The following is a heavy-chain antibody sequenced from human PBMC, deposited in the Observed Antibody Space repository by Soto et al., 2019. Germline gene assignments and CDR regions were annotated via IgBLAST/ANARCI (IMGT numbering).Heavy chain of an antibody. J-gene: IGHJ4*02. CDR3: AREGGGTCLDS. Sequence: QVQLVESGGGVVQPGRSLRLSCAASGFTFSTYGMHWVRQAPGRGLEWVAVVWYDGSNKFYADSVKGRFTISRDNSHNTVYLQMGSLRDEDTAVYYCAREGGGTCLDSWGQGTLVTVSS. CDR2: VWYDGSNK. V-gene: IGHV3-33*01. CDR1: GFTFSTYG. D-gene: IGHD2-15*01.